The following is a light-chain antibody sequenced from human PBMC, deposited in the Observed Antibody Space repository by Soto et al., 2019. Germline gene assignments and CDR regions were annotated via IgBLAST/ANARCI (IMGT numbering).Light chain of an antibody. J-gene: IGLJ1*01. CDR3: TSYTRSTTYV. CDR1: SSDIGGYNY. CDR2: EVS. Sequence: QSALTQPASVSASPGQSITISCTGASSDIGGYNYVSWYQQYPGQAPKLIIYEVSNRPSGISNRFSGSKSGNTASLTISGLQTEDEADYYCTSYTRSTTYVFGTGTKLTVL. V-gene: IGLV2-14*01.